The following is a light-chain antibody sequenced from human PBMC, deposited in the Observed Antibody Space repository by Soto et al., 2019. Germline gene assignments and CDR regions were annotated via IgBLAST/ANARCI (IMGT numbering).Light chain of an antibody. CDR1: QSISSY. J-gene: IGKJ1*01. CDR3: QHTYSIPVT. CDR2: AAS. Sequence: DIQMTQSPSSLSASVGDRVTITCRASQSISSYLNWYQQKPGKAPKLLIFAASTLHSGVPSRFSGRGSGTDVTLTISSLQSEDFAEYYCQHTYSIPVTFGQGTKVEIK. V-gene: IGKV1-39*01.